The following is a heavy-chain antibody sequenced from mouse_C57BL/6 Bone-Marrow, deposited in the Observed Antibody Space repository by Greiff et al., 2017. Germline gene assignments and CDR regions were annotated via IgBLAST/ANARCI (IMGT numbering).Heavy chain of an antibody. Sequence: QVQLQQPGAELVKPGASVKLSCKASGYTFTSYWITWVKQRPGQGLEWIGDIYPGSGSTNYNEKFKSNATLTVDTSSSTAYMQLSSLTSEDSAVYSGERRYYSNYWYFGVWGTGTTVTGSS. D-gene: IGHD2-5*01. CDR3: ERRYYSNYWYFGV. CDR2: IYPGSGST. CDR1: GYTFTSYW. V-gene: IGHV1-55*01. J-gene: IGHJ1*03.